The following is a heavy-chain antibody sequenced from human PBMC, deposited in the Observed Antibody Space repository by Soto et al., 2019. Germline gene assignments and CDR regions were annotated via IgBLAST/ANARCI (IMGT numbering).Heavy chain of an antibody. CDR2: LYDLDGS. V-gene: IGHV3-53*01. J-gene: IGHJ3*01. CDR1: GFTISGKKY. CDR3: ATWHEREHAYDV. D-gene: IGHD1-1*01. Sequence: DVQLVESGGGLIQPGEPLRLSCAASGFTISGKKYVAWVRQAPGKGLEWVSALYDLDGSFYAASVKGRFTTSSDSSKTTVYLRMNDLRPDDTAVYYCATWHEREHAYDVWGQGTTVTVSS.